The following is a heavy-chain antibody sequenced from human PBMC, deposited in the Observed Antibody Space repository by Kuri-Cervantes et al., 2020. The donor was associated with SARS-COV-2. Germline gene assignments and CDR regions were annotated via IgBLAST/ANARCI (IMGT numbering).Heavy chain of an antibody. CDR3: TTLIDY. V-gene: IGHV3-30-3*01. J-gene: IGHJ4*02. CDR2: ISYDGSNK. Sequence: LSLTCAASGFNFDDCAIQWVRQPPGKGLEWVAVISYDGSNKYYADSVKGRFTISRDNSKNTLYLQMNSLKTEDTAVYYCTTLIDYWGQGALVTVSS. CDR1: GFNFDDCA.